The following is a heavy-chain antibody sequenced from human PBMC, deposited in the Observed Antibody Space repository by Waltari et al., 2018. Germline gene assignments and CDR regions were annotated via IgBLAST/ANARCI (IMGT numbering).Heavy chain of an antibody. CDR3: ARENMKTGRELDY. Sequence: QVQLQESGPELVTPSETLSLTCTVSGASISDSYWPWIRQSAGKGLEWIGRIYSSGNSNYNPSLKSRITLSLDTSQSQVSLNLSSVTAADTAIYFCARENMKTGRELDYWGLGTLVTVSS. CDR1: GASISDSY. J-gene: IGHJ4*02. V-gene: IGHV4-4*07. CDR2: IYSSGNS. D-gene: IGHD1-26*01.